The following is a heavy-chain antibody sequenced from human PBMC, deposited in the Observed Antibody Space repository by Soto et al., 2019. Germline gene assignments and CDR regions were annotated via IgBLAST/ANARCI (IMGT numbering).Heavy chain of an antibody. CDR2: IIPIFGTA. CDR1: GGTFGSYA. D-gene: IGHD3-22*01. J-gene: IGHJ4*02. V-gene: IGHV1-69*01. Sequence: QVQLVQSGAEVKKPGSSVKVSCKASGGTFGSYAISWVRQAPGQGLEWMGGIIPIFGTANYAQKFQGRVTITADESTSTAYMELRSLRSEDTAVYYCASNAWPITMKELDYWGQGTLVTVSS. CDR3: ASNAWPITMKELDY.